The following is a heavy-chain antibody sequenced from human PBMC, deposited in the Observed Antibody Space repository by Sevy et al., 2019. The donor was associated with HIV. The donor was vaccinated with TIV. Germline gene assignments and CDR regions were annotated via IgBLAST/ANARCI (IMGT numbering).Heavy chain of an antibody. CDR1: GFTFSSYA. CDR3: AKVDSSGYYPYYFDY. V-gene: IGHV3-23*01. J-gene: IGHJ4*02. CDR2: ISGSGGST. D-gene: IGHD3-22*01. Sequence: GGSLRLSCAASGFTFSSYAMSWVRQAPGKGLEWVSAISGSGGSTYYADSVKGRFTISRDNSKNTLYLQMNSLRADDTAVDYCAKVDSSGYYPYYFDYWGQVTLVTVSS.